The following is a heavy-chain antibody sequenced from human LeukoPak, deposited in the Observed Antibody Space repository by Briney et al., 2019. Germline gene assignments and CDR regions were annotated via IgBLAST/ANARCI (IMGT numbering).Heavy chain of an antibody. Sequence: ASVKVSCKASGGTFSSYAISWVRQAPGQGLEWMGGIIPIFGTANYAQKFQGRVTITADKSTSTAYMELSSLRSEDTAVYYCARDLGSGSFLPHAFDIWGQGTMVTVSS. CDR2: IIPIFGTA. CDR3: ARDLGSGSFLPHAFDI. J-gene: IGHJ3*02. CDR1: GGTFSSYA. V-gene: IGHV1-69*06. D-gene: IGHD3-10*01.